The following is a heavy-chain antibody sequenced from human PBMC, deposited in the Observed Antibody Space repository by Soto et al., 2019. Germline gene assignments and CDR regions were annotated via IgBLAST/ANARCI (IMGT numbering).Heavy chain of an antibody. CDR1: EDTFRNYA. J-gene: IGHJ2*01. CDR3: PSTKYDSSAYYYWYLGL. Sequence: QVELVQSGAEVKKPGSSVKVSCQASEDTFRNYAISWVRQAPGQGLEWMGGIIPIFSTANYAQKFQGRVTITVDTSANPVSLERSSLRAEDTAVYYCPSTKYDSSAYYYWYLGLWGRGTLVTVSS. V-gene: IGHV1-69*06. D-gene: IGHD3-22*01. CDR2: IIPIFSTA.